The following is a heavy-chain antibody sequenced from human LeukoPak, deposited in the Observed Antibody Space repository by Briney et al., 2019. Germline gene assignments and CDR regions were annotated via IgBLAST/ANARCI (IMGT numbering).Heavy chain of an antibody. CDR3: ARGPTNTYYDYVWGSYRYTPYFDY. J-gene: IGHJ4*02. D-gene: IGHD3-16*02. Sequence: IPSETLSLTCTVSGGSISSSSDYWAWIPQPPGKGLEWFGSIYYSGSTYYNPSLKSRVIISVDKSKIQFSLKLSSVTAADTAVYYWARGPTNTYYDYVWGSYRYTPYFDYWGQGTLVTVSS. V-gene: IGHV4-39*07. CDR1: GGSISSSSDY. CDR2: IYYSGST.